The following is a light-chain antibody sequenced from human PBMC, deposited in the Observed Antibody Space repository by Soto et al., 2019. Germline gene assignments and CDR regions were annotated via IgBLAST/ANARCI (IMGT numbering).Light chain of an antibody. Sequence: PSTLSASVGDRVTITCRASQSISSWLAWYQQKPGKAPKLLIYKASSLESGVPSRFSGSGSGTDFTLTISSLQPEDFATYYCQQSYSTPTFGQGTRLEI. CDR3: QQSYSTPT. CDR1: QSISSW. V-gene: IGKV1-5*03. J-gene: IGKJ5*01. CDR2: KAS.